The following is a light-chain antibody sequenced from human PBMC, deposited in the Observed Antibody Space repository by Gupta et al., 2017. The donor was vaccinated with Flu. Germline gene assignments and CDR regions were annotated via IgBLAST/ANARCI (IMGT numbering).Light chain of an antibody. CDR3: QQRSGLPMYT. J-gene: IGKJ2*01. V-gene: IGKV3-11*01. Sequence: EIVLTQSPATLSLSPGDRAILSCRASQSVNIYLAWYQQKPGQPPRLLMFDASKRDAGIPARFSGSGFGKDLTLTISTREQEDFAVYYCQQRSGLPMYTFGQGTKLE. CDR2: DAS. CDR1: QSVNIY.